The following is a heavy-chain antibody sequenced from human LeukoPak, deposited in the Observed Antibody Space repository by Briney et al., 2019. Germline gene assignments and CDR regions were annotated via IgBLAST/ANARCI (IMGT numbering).Heavy chain of an antibody. J-gene: IGHJ4*02. CDR2: IYWNDDK. CDR1: GFSLSTSGVG. V-gene: IGHV2-5*01. Sequence: SGPTLVKPTQTLTLTCTFSGFSLSTSGVGVGWIRQPPGKALEWLALIYWNDDKRYSSSLKSRLTITKDTSKNQVVLTVTNMDPVDTATYYCAHTYYGSGSYYPYYFDYWGQGTLVTVSS. D-gene: IGHD3-10*01. CDR3: AHTYYGSGSYYPYYFDY.